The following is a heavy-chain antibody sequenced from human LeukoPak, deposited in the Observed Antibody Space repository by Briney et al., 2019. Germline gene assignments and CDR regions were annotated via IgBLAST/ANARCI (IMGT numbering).Heavy chain of an antibody. J-gene: IGHJ3*02. CDR3: ARDDVLLWFGELLFAGAFDI. D-gene: IGHD3-10*01. CDR2: IYYSGST. Sequence: PSETLSLTCTVYGGSISSYYWSWIRQPPGKGLEWIGYIYYSGSTNYNPSLKSRVTISVDTSKNQFSLKLSSVAAADTAVYYCARDDVLLWFGELLFAGAFDIWGQGTMVTVSS. V-gene: IGHV4-59*12. CDR1: GGSISSYY.